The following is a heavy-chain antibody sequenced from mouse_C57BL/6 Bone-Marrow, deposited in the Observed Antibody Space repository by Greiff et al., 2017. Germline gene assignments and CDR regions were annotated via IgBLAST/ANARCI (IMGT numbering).Heavy chain of an antibody. Sequence: QVHVKQSGAELARPGASVKLSCKASGYTFTSYGISWVKQRTGQGLEWIGEIYPRSGNTYYNEKFKGKATLTADNSSSTAYMELRGLTSEDSAVYFWASLAWVAYWGQGTLVTVSA. CDR3: ASLAWVAY. J-gene: IGHJ3*01. CDR1: GYTFTSYG. CDR2: IYPRSGNT. V-gene: IGHV1-81*01.